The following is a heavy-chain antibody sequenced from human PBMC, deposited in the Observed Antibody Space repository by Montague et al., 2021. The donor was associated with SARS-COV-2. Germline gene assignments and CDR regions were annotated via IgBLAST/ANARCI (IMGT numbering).Heavy chain of an antibody. V-gene: IGHV3-23*01. CDR1: GFTFSTYP. CDR2: IGAGVSST. D-gene: IGHD2-8*02. Sequence: SLRLSCAASGFTFSTYPMHWVRQAPGKGLEWVSSIGAGVSSTFYADSVKGRFTVSRDNSKNTLYLKMNSLRAEDTAVYYCASSYIPNKYCEVYWGQGTLVTVSS. CDR3: ASSYIPNKYCEVY. J-gene: IGHJ4*02.